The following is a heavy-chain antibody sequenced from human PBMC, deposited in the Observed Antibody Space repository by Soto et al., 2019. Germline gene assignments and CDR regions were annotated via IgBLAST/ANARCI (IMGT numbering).Heavy chain of an antibody. Sequence: GSLRLSCAASVFTFSSYWMSWVRQAPGKGLEWVVNIKQDGSETYYMDSVRGRFTASRDNAKNSVYLQMNSLRAEDTAVYFCARVAYTYGWIYDYWGQGSLVTVSS. V-gene: IGHV3-7*01. CDR2: IKQDGSET. J-gene: IGHJ4*01. CDR1: VFTFSSYW. D-gene: IGHD2-2*02. CDR3: ARVAYTYGWIYDY.